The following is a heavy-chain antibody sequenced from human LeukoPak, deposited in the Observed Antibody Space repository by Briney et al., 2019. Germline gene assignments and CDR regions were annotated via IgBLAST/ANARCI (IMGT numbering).Heavy chain of an antibody. Sequence: GGSLRLSCAASGFTFGSYAMSWVRQAPGKGLEWVSAISGSGGSTYYADSVKGRFTISRDNSKNTLYLQMNSLRAEDTAVYYCAKDPPGYCSGGSCYYWGQGTLVTVSS. D-gene: IGHD2-15*01. J-gene: IGHJ4*02. CDR2: ISGSGGST. CDR1: GFTFGSYA. V-gene: IGHV3-23*01. CDR3: AKDPPGYCSGGSCYY.